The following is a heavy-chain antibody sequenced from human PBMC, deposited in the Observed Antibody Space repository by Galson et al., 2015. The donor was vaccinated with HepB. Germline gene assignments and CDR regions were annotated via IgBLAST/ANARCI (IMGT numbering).Heavy chain of an antibody. CDR2: IYSGGST. Sequence: SLRLSCAASGFTVSSNYMSWVRQAPGKGLEWVSVIYSGGSTYYADSVKGRFTISRHNSKNTLYLQMNSLRAEDTAVYYCAREREEAWVYYDIPRGWYFDLWGRGTLVTVSS. J-gene: IGHJ2*01. CDR3: AREREEAWVYYDIPRGWYFDL. CDR1: GFTVSSNY. D-gene: IGHD3-22*01. V-gene: IGHV3-53*04.